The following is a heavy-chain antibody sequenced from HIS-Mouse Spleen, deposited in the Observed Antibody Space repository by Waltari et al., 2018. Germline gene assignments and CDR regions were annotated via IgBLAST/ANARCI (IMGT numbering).Heavy chain of an antibody. Sequence: QVQLVQSGAEVKKPGASVKVSCKASGYTFTSYDINWVRQATGQGLEWMGWRTPTSGNTGDAKKFQGIVTMTRNTAIRTAYMGLSSLRSEDTAVYYCARVSVAARPNAFDIWGQGTMVTVSS. V-gene: IGHV1-8*01. CDR2: RTPTSGNT. D-gene: IGHD6-6*01. J-gene: IGHJ3*02. CDR1: GYTFTSYD. CDR3: ARVSVAARPNAFDI.